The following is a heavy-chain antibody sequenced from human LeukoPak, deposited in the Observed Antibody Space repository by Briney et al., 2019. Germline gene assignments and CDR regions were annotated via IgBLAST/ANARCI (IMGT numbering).Heavy chain of an antibody. V-gene: IGHV4-34*01. CDR2: INHSGST. J-gene: IGHJ4*02. Sequence: SETLSLTCAVYGGSFSGYYWSWIRQPPGKGLEWIGEINHSGSTNYNPSLKSRVTISVDTSKNQFSLKLSSVTAADTAVYYCARQPGATLPFLGYWGQGTLVTVSS. CDR1: GGSFSGYY. D-gene: IGHD1-26*01. CDR3: ARQPGATLPFLGY.